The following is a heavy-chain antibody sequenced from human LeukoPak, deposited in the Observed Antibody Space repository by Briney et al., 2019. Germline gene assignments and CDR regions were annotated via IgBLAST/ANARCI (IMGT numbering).Heavy chain of an antibody. CDR3: ARDSAGPWFDP. CDR2: ITGSGSFV. J-gene: IGHJ5*02. V-gene: IGHV3-21*01. Sequence: GGSLRLSCAVSGFIFNNYIMNWVRQAPGKGLEWVSSITGSGSFVYYADSVKGRFTISRDNAKNSLFLQMNSLRAEDTAVYYCARDSAGPWFDPWGQGTLVTVSS. D-gene: IGHD3-10*01. CDR1: GFIFNNYI.